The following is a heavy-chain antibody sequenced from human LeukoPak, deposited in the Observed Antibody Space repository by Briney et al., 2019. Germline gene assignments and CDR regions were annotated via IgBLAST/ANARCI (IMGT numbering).Heavy chain of an antibody. CDR1: GYTFTSYA. D-gene: IGHD6-13*01. J-gene: IGHJ4*02. V-gene: IGHV1-3*01. CDR2: INAGNGNT. Sequence: ASVKVSFKSSGYTFTSYAMHWVRQAPGQRLEGMGWINAGNGNTKYSQKFQGRVTITRDTSASTAYMELSSLRSEDTAVYYCAREGYSSSWYIDYWGQGTLVTVSS. CDR3: AREGYSSSWYIDY.